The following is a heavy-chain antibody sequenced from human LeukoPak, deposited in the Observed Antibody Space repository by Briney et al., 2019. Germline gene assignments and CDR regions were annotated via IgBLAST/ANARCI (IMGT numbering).Heavy chain of an antibody. CDR2: ISYDGSNK. D-gene: IGHD3-3*01. Sequence: GGSLRLSCAASGFTFSSYAMPWVRQAPGKGLEWVAVISYDGSNKYYADSVKGRFTISRDNSKNTLYLQMNSLRAEDTAVYYCAKGQYYDFWSGYYQKHNWFDPWGQGTLVTVSS. J-gene: IGHJ5*02. CDR1: GFTFSSYA. V-gene: IGHV3-30-3*01. CDR3: AKGQYYDFWSGYYQKHNWFDP.